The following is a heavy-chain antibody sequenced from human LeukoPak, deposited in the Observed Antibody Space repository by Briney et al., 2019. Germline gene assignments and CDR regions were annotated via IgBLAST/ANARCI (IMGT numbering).Heavy chain of an antibody. CDR2: IKQDGSEK. CDR1: GFTFSSYW. D-gene: IGHD3-3*01. J-gene: IGHJ4*02. V-gene: IGHV3-7*01. Sequence: GGSLRLSCAASGFTFSSYWMSWVRQAPGKGLEWVANIKQDGSEKYYVDSVKGRFTISRDNAKNSLYLQMNSLRAEDTAVYYCARDRPIFGVVPFDYWGQGTLVTVSS. CDR3: ARDRPIFGVVPFDY.